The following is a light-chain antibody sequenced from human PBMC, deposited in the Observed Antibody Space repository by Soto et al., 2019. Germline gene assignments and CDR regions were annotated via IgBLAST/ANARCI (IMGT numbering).Light chain of an antibody. Sequence: EIVLTQSPGTLSLSPGERATLSCRASQSVSNSFLAWYQQKPGQAPRLLIYGASSRATGIPDRFSGSGSGKDFTLTISRLEPEDFAVYYCQQYGNSRAFGQGTKV. J-gene: IGKJ1*01. CDR1: QSVSNSF. CDR2: GAS. CDR3: QQYGNSRA. V-gene: IGKV3-20*01.